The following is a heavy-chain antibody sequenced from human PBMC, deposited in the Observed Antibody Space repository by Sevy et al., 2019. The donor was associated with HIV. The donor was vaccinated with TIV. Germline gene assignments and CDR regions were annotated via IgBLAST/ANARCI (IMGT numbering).Heavy chain of an antibody. J-gene: IGHJ6*03. CDR2: IRSKAYGGTT. Sequence: GGSLRLSCTASGFTFGDYAMSWVRQAPGKGLEWVGFIRSKAYGGTTEYAASVKGRFTISRDDSKSIAYLQMNSLKTEDTAVYYCTRAADIVVVPAAIPYYYYYMDVWGKGTTVTVSS. CDR1: GFTFGDYA. V-gene: IGHV3-49*04. CDR3: TRAADIVVVPAAIPYYYYYMDV. D-gene: IGHD2-2*01.